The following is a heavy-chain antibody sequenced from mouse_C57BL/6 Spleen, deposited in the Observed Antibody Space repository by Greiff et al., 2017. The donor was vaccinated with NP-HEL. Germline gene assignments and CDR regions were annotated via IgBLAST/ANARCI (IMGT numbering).Heavy chain of an antibody. CDR1: GYTFTSYW. CDR3: ASGQYAMDY. CDR2: IDPSDSET. V-gene: IGHV1-52*01. Sequence: QVQLKQPGAELVRPGSSVKLSCKASGYTFTSYWMHWVKQRPIQGLEWIGNIDPSDSETHYNQKFKDKATLTVDKSSSTAYMQLSSLTSEDSAVYYCASGQYAMDYWGQGTSVTVSS. J-gene: IGHJ4*01.